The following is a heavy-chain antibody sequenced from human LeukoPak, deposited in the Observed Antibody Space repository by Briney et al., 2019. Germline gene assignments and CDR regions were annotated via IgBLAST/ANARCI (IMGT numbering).Heavy chain of an antibody. CDR1: GYTXTSYY. CDR3: ARDRAIGYDSSGYYVGY. J-gene: IGHJ4*02. CDR2: INPSGGST. D-gene: IGHD3-22*01. Sequence: ASVKVSCKASGYTXTSYYMHGVRQAPGQGLEWMGIINPSGGSTSYAQKFQGRVTMTRDTSTSTVYMELSSLRSEDTAVYYCARDRAIGYDSSGYYVGYWGQGTLVTVSS. V-gene: IGHV1-46*01.